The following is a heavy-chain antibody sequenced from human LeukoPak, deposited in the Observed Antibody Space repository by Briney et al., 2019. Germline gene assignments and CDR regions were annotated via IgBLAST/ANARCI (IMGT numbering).Heavy chain of an antibody. Sequence: PSETLSLTCAVSGGSISSGGYSWSWIRQPPGKGLEWIGYIYHSGSTYYNPSLKSRVTISVDRSKNQFSLKLSSVTAADTAVYYCARRDVSWFDPWGQGTLVTVSS. CDR3: ARRDVSWFDP. CDR2: IYHSGST. J-gene: IGHJ5*02. V-gene: IGHV4-30-2*01. D-gene: IGHD2-21*01. CDR1: GGSISSGGYS.